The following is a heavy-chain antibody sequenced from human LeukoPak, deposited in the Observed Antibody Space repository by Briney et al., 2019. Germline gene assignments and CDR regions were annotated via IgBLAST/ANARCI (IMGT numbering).Heavy chain of an antibody. CDR2: INPNSGGT. D-gene: IGHD3-3*01. J-gene: IGHJ5*02. V-gene: IGHV1-2*06. Sequence: ASVKVSCKASGYTFTGYYMHWVRQAPGQGLEWMGRINPNSGGTNYAQKFQGRVTMTRDTSISTAYMELSRLRSDDTAVYYCATQYYDFWSGYLGEFDPRGQGTLVTVSS. CDR3: ATQYYDFWSGYLGEFDP. CDR1: GYTFTGYY.